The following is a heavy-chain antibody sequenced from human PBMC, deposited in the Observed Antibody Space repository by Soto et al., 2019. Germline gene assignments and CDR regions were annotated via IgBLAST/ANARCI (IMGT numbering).Heavy chain of an antibody. D-gene: IGHD4-17*01. Sequence: QVQLVESGGGEVQPGRSLTISCAASGFTFSTYGRHWVRQTPGKGLEWVAVISYDGTNKFYSDSVKGRFTISRDNFKNTLTLQMNSLRADDTAVYSCAKDLQSYGDYDYYCYGMDVWGLETRVTVSS. CDR1: GFTFSTYG. J-gene: IGHJ6*02. V-gene: IGHV3-30*18. CDR2: ISYDGTNK. CDR3: AKDLQSYGDYDYYCYGMDV.